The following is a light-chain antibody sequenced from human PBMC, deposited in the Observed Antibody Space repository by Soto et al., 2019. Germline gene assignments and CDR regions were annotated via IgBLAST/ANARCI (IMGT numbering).Light chain of an antibody. CDR3: GSITRSSTSV. CDR1: SSDVGGFEY. J-gene: IGLJ1*01. Sequence: ALSHPASVSGSPGQSITISCTGTSSDVGGFEYVSWYQHQPGKAPKLIIYDVTKRPSGVSNRFSGSKSGNTASLTISGIQAEDEGDYYCGSITRSSTSVFGTGTKVTVL. CDR2: DVT. V-gene: IGLV2-14*01.